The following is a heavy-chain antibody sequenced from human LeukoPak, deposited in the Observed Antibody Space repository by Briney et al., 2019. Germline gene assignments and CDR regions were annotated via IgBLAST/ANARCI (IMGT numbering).Heavy chain of an antibody. V-gene: IGHV4-31*03. Sequence: PSETLSLTCTVSGGSISSGGYYWSWIRQHPGKGLEWIGYIYYSGSTYYNPSLKSRVTISVDTSKNQFSLKLSSVTAADTAVYYCARRSGIGHYYDSSGYGFDYWGQGTLVTVSS. CDR1: GGSISSGGYY. CDR2: IYYSGST. D-gene: IGHD3-22*01. J-gene: IGHJ4*02. CDR3: ARRSGIGHYYDSSGYGFDY.